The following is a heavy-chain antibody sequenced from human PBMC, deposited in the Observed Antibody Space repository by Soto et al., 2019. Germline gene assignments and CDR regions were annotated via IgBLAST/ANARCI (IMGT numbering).Heavy chain of an antibody. D-gene: IGHD3-10*01. V-gene: IGHV5-10-1*04. Sequence: GESLKISCKGSGYSFTSYWISWVRQMPGKGLEWMGRIDPSDSYTRYSPSFQGQVTISADKSISTAYLQWSSLKASDTAMYYCARHPPRYGSPGVYYYGMDVWGQGTTVTVSS. CDR3: ARHPPRYGSPGVYYYGMDV. J-gene: IGHJ6*02. CDR2: IDPSDSYT. CDR1: GYSFTSYW.